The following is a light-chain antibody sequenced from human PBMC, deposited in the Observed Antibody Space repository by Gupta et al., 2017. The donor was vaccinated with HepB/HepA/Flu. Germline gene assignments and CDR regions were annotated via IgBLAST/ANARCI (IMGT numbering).Light chain of an antibody. CDR2: DVN. Sequence: QAAPTQPDSVSGAPGQSIPISCTGTNNNIGRYNLVSWYQQFPGKAPKLIIYDVNKRPSGVSDRFSGSKSGNTASLTISGLQAEDEANYYCCSYAGRDTPVVFGGGTKLTVL. CDR1: NNNIGRYNL. CDR3: CSYAGRDTPVV. J-gene: IGLJ2*01. V-gene: IGLV2-23*02.